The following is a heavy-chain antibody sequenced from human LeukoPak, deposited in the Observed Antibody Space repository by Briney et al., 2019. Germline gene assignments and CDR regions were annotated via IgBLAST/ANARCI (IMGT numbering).Heavy chain of an antibody. J-gene: IGHJ4*02. CDR2: IYHSGST. D-gene: IGHD4-17*01. CDR3: ARDDYGRIDY. Sequence: KASETLSLTCTVSGYSISSGYYWGWIRQPPGKGLEWIGSIYHSGSTYYNPSLKSRVTISVDTSKNQFSLKLSSVTAADTAVYYCARDDYGRIDYWGQGTLVTVSS. CDR1: GYSISSGYY. V-gene: IGHV4-38-2*02.